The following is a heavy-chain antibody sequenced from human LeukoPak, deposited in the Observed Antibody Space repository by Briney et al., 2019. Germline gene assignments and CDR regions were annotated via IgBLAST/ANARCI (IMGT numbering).Heavy chain of an antibody. V-gene: IGHV1-3*01. CDR3: ARGRRRRLLVVPAEGWFDP. Sequence: GASVKVSCKASGYTFTSYAMHWVRQAPGQRLEWMGWINAGNGNTKYSQKFQGRVTITRDTSASTAYMELSSLRSEDTAVYYCARGRRRRLLVVPAEGWFDPWGQGTLVTVSS. D-gene: IGHD2-2*01. J-gene: IGHJ5*02. CDR2: INAGNGNT. CDR1: GYTFTSYA.